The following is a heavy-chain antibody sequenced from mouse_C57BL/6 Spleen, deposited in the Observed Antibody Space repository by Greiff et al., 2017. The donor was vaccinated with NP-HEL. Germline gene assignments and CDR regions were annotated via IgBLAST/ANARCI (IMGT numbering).Heavy chain of an antibody. V-gene: IGHV5-17*01. CDR1: GFTFSDYG. CDR3: ARQIGGAMDY. J-gene: IGHJ4*01. CDR2: ISSGSSTI. Sequence: EVKVVESGGGLVKPGGSLKLSCAASGFTFSDYGMHWVRQAPEKGLEWVAYISSGSSTIYYADTVKGRFTISRDNAKNTLFLQMTSLRSEDTAMYYCARQIGGAMDYWGQGTSVTVSS.